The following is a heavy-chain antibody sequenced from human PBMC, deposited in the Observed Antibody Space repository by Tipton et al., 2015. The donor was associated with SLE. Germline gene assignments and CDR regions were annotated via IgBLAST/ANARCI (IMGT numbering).Heavy chain of an antibody. J-gene: IGHJ5*02. CDR3: ARASFIVGSTTFWFDP. Sequence: TLSLTCTVSGLSIHNFSSYWGWIRQPPGKGLEWIASIFYDGSTHYNPSLKSRLTISLDTSKNQFSLKLNSVTATDAAVYYCARASFIVGSTTFWFDPWGQGALVIVSS. D-gene: IGHD1-26*01. CDR2: IFYDGST. CDR1: GLSIHNFSSY. V-gene: IGHV4-39*07.